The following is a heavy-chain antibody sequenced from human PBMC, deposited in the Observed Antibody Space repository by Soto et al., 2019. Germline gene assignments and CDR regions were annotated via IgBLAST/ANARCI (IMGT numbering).Heavy chain of an antibody. J-gene: IGHJ4*02. V-gene: IGHV3-23*01. CDR2: ISGSGGST. Sequence: PGGSLRLSCAASGFTFSNAWMNWVRQAPGKGLEWVSAISGSGGSTYYADSVKGRFTISRDNSKNTLYLQMNSLRAEDTAVYYCASHLWFGELYYWGQGTLLTVSS. CDR3: ASHLWFGELYY. D-gene: IGHD3-10*01. CDR1: GFTFSNAW.